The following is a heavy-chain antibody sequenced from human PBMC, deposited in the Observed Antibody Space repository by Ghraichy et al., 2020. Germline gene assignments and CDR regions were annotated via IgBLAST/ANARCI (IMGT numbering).Heavy chain of an antibody. J-gene: IGHJ3*01. Sequence: GGSLRLSCAASGFTLSGFYMGWIRQAPGKGLEWVSYISISSNYTNYADSVKGRFTISRDNAKNSLYLQMNILRAEDTAVYYCARRCGGDCYGAFDVWGQGAMVTVSS. CDR3: ARRCGGDCYGAFDV. D-gene: IGHD2-21*02. CDR1: GFTLSGFY. CDR2: ISISSNYT. V-gene: IGHV3-11*06.